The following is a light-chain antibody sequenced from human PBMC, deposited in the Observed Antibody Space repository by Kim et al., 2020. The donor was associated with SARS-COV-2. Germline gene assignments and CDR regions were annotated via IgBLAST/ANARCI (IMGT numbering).Light chain of an antibody. J-gene: IGLJ1*01. CDR3: PVWDSSTDHYV. Sequence: SYELTQPPSVSVAPGQTARITCGGNNIGGNSVHWYQQKPGQAPVLVIYYDSDRPSGIPERFSGSKSGNTATLTISRVEAGDEADYYCPVWDSSTDHYVFG. V-gene: IGLV3-21*01. CDR1: NIGGNS. CDR2: YDS.